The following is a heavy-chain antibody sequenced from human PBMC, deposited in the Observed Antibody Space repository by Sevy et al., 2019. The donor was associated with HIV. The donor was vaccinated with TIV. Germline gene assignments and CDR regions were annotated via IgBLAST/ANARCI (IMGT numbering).Heavy chain of an antibody. CDR3: AGGYSYGYGMDV. Sequence: WGSLRLSCEASGFTFSSYWMHWVRQSPGKGLVWVSRISCDGSPTNNADSVKVRFTISRDIAKNTLYLQRNSLRAEDSALYYCAGGYSYGYGMDVWGQGTTVTVSS. CDR1: GFTFSSYW. V-gene: IGHV3-74*01. D-gene: IGHD5-18*01. J-gene: IGHJ6*02. CDR2: ISCDGSPT.